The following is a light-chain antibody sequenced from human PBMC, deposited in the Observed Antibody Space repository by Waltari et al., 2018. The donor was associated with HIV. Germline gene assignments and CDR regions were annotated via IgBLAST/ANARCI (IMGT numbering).Light chain of an antibody. CDR1: QSVLYNSNSKNY. J-gene: IGKJ1*01. CDR3: HQYYTTPWA. CDR2: WAS. Sequence: DIVLTQSPYSLAVSLGERATINCKASQSVLYNSNSKNYLSWYQQRPGQPPKLLIYWASTRESGVPDRFSGSASGTDFTLTISGLQAEDVAVYYCHQYYTTPWAFGQGTKVEIK. V-gene: IGKV4-1*01.